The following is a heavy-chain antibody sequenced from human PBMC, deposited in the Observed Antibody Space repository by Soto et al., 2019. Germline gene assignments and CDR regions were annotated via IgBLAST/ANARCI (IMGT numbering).Heavy chain of an antibody. J-gene: IGHJ5*02. V-gene: IGHV1-69*01. CDR3: ARGGEGIITWAPNRFVS. D-gene: IGHD3-16*01. Sequence: QVYLVQSGAEVKKTGSSVKVSCKASGGTFTSYAISWVRQAPGQGLESMGGIIPVFGTPYYPQKFQGRVTISADESTSTAYMELSSLRSDDTAVYYCARGGEGIITWAPNRFVSWGKGTLVPVSS. CDR2: IIPVFGTP. CDR1: GGTFTSYA.